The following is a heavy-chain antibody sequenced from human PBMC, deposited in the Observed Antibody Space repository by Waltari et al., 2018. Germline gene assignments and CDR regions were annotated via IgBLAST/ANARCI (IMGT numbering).Heavy chain of an antibody. CDR3: ARAFPGPLGNHYYYYGMDV. J-gene: IGHJ6*02. Sequence: QVQLVQSGAEVKKPGASVQVPCKASGYNFTNYDISWVRQAAGQGSEWMGWRNPDSGNTGYAQRIQGRVTMTRNTSISTAYMELSSLRSDDTAVYYCARAFPGPLGNHYYYYGMDVWGQGTTVTVSS. CDR2: RNPDSGNT. D-gene: IGHD7-27*01. CDR1: GYNFTNYD. V-gene: IGHV1-8*01.